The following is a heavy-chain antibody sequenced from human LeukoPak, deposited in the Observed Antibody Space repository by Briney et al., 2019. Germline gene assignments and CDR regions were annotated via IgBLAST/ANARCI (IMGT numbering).Heavy chain of an antibody. V-gene: IGHV1-69*05. CDR2: IIPIFGTA. CDR1: GGTFSSYA. Sequence: GASVKVSCKASGGTFSSYAISWVRQAPGQGLEWMGGIIPIFGTANYAQKFQGRVTITTDESTSTAYMELSSLRSEGTAVYYCARSDSSGYFPDAFDIWGQGTMVTVSS. CDR3: ARSDSSGYFPDAFDI. J-gene: IGHJ3*02. D-gene: IGHD3-22*01.